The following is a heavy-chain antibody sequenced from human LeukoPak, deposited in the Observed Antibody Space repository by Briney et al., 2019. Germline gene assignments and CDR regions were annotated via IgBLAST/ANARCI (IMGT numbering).Heavy chain of an antibody. CDR3: ARVAGRYSSSWYDY. V-gene: IGHV1-24*01. Sequence: ASVKVSCKVSGYTLIDLSMHWVRQAPGKGLEWMGGFDPEHGETIYAQKFQGRVTMTEDTSTDTAYMELSSLRSEDTAIYYCARVAGRYSSSWYDYWGQGTLVTVSS. J-gene: IGHJ4*02. CDR2: FDPEHGET. CDR1: GYTLIDLS. D-gene: IGHD6-13*01.